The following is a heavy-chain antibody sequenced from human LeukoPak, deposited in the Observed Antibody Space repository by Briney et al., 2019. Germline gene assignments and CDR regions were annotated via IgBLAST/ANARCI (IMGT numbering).Heavy chain of an antibody. Sequence: SENLSLTCTVSGGSISSSSYYWGWIRQPPGKGLEWIGYIYYSGSTNYNPSLKSRVTISVDTSKNQFSLKLSSVTAADTAVYYCARAISSGYFRNWFDPWGQGTLVTVSS. V-gene: IGHV4-61*05. D-gene: IGHD3-22*01. CDR3: ARAISSGYFRNWFDP. CDR2: IYYSGST. J-gene: IGHJ5*02. CDR1: GGSISSSSYY.